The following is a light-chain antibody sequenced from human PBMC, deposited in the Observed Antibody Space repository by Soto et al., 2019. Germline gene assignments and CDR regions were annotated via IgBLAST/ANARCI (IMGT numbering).Light chain of an antibody. CDR1: SSDVGAYNY. J-gene: IGLJ3*02. Sequence: QSALTQPASVSGSPGQSITISCTGTSSDVGAYNYVSWYEQHPGKAPKLMIYEVNNRPSGVSSRFSGAKSGNTASLTISGLQAEDEADYYCSSFSSTTTLLVFGGGTKLTVL. CDR2: EVN. CDR3: SSFSSTTTLLV. V-gene: IGLV2-14*01.